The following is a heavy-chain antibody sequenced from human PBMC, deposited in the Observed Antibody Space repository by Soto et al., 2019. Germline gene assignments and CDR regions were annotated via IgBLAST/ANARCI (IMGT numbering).Heavy chain of an antibody. V-gene: IGHV1-18*01. Sequence: QVQLLQSGPEVKRPGASVKVSCQASGYTFTAYGRNWVRRAQGRGLEWMGRFATHDGSSVSAQRLQDRLTLTRDSFTSTAYMELRGLTSDDTGLYYCARNDGDDSTNFWGQGTLFTVSS. CDR2: FATHDGSS. D-gene: IGHD3-22*01. CDR1: GYTFTAYG. J-gene: IGHJ4*02. CDR3: ARNDGDDSTNF.